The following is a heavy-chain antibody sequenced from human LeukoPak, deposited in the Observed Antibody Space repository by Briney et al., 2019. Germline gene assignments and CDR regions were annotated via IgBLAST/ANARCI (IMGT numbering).Heavy chain of an antibody. CDR2: SNPSSCGT. J-gene: IGHJ4*02. CDR3: ARDRNTNYRFDF. V-gene: IGHV1-2*06. Sequence: ASVKVSCTTSGYTFSAYYIHWVCQAPGQGLEWMGRSNPSSCGTTNAQKFQGRFTMTRDTSVSTAYMEVNSLKSDDTAVYYCARDRNTNYRFDFWGQGALVIVSS. CDR1: GYTFSAYY. D-gene: IGHD4-11*01.